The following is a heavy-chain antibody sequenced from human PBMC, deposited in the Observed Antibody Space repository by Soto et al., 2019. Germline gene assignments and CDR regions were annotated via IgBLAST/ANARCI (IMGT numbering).Heavy chain of an antibody. Sequence: QVQLQQWGAGLLKPSETLSLTCAVYGGSFSGYYWSWIRQPPGKGLEWIGEINHSGSTNYNPSLKSRVTISVDTSKNQFSLKLSSVTAADTAVYYCARYDDIHGAFDIWGQGTMVTVSS. V-gene: IGHV4-34*01. CDR1: GGSFSGYY. D-gene: IGHD3-9*01. J-gene: IGHJ3*02. CDR3: ARYDDIHGAFDI. CDR2: INHSGST.